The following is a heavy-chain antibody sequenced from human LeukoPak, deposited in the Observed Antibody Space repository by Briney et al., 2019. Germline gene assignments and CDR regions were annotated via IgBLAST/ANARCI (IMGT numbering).Heavy chain of an antibody. D-gene: IGHD6-19*01. CDR2: INHSGST. J-gene: IGHJ4*02. CDR1: GGSFSGYY. V-gene: IGHV4-34*01. Sequence: PSETLSLTCAVYGGSFSGYYWSWIRQPPGKGLEWIGEINHSGSTNYNPSLKSRVTRSVDTSKSQFSLKLSSVTAADTAVYYCAFQGYSSGWYDFDYWGQGTLVTVSS. CDR3: AFQGYSSGWYDFDY.